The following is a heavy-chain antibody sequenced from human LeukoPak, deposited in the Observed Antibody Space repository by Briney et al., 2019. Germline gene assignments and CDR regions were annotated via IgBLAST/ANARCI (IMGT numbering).Heavy chain of an antibody. V-gene: IGHV3-23*01. Sequence: GGSLRLSXAAAKFTFSNYLMNWVRQAPGKGLEWVSGISHSGSSIYYADSVKGRFTISRDNSKNTLYLQMDRLRVEDTAVYYCAMALDYWGQGTLVTVSS. CDR2: ISHSGSSI. CDR3: AMALDY. CDR1: KFTFSNYL. J-gene: IGHJ4*02.